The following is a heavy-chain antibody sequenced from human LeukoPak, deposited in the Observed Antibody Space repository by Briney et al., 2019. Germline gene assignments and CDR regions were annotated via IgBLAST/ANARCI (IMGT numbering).Heavy chain of an antibody. CDR1: GGTFSSYA. CDR3: AKSVTMVRGDTSYGMDV. CDR2: ISGSGGST. J-gene: IGHJ6*02. V-gene: IGHV3-23*01. Sequence: GASVKVSCKASGGTFSSYAMSWVRQAPGKGLEWVSAISGSGGSTYYADSVKGRFTISRDNSKNTLYLQMNSLRAEDTAVYYCAKSVTMVRGDTSYGMDVWGQGTTVTVSS. D-gene: IGHD3-10*01.